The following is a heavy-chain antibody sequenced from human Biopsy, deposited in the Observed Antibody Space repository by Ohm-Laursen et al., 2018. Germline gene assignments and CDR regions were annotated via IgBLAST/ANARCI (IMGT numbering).Heavy chain of an antibody. CDR3: ARPKSRRALDV. Sequence: GSLRLSCTASGFTFADYWMNWVRRAPGKGLEWVANIKQDGSEKNYVDSVKGRFTITQDNANNSLYLQMNSLRVEDTAVYYCARPKSRRALDVWGQGTMVTVSS. D-gene: IGHD2-2*01. V-gene: IGHV3-7*01. CDR2: IKQDGSEK. J-gene: IGHJ3*01. CDR1: GFTFADYW.